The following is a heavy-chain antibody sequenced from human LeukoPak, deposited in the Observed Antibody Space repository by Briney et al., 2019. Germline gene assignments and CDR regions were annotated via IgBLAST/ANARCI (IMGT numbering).Heavy chain of an antibody. CDR1: GGSISSYY. Sequence: SETLSLTCTVSGGSISSYYWSWIRQPPGKGLEGIGYIYYSGSTKYNPSLRSRVTISADTSKNQFSLKLSSVTAADTAVYYCASLNSGWYVSSHFDYWGQGTLVTVSS. V-gene: IGHV4-59*08. D-gene: IGHD6-19*01. CDR2: IYYSGST. J-gene: IGHJ4*02. CDR3: ASLNSGWYVSSHFDY.